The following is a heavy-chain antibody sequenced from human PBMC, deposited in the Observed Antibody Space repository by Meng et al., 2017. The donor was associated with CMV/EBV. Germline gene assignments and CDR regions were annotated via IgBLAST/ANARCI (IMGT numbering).Heavy chain of an antibody. CDR3: ARVGGGNWFDP. D-gene: IGHD3-16*01. V-gene: IGHV1-18*01. CDR1: GYTFTGYG. CDR2: ISAYNGNT. J-gene: IGHJ5*02. Sequence: VQRGQVGGEVKKPVASVRVSFKASGYTFTGYGISWVRQAPGQGLEWMGWISAYNGNTNSAQKLQGRVTMTTDTSTSTAYMELRSLRSDDTAVYYCARVGGGNWFDPWGQGTLVTVSS.